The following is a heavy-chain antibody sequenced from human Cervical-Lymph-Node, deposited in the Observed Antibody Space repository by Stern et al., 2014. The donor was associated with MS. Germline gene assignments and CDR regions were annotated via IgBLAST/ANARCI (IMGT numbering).Heavy chain of an antibody. D-gene: IGHD5-18*01. J-gene: IGHJ4*02. Sequence: VQLVESGGGLVQPGGSLRLSCAASGLTFTNYPLSWVRQAPGKGLEWVSSITVSGANIYSADSVKGRFTISRDNSKNTLYLHMSSLRAEDTAVYYCATNPVNSFGFVYRYFDYWGQGTLVTVSS. CDR1: GLTFTNYP. CDR3: ATNPVNSFGFVYRYFDY. V-gene: IGHV3-23*04. CDR2: ITVSGANI.